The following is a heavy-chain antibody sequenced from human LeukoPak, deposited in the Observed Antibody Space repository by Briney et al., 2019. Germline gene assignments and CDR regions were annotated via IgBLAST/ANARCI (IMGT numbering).Heavy chain of an antibody. CDR2: IDPNSGGT. CDR3: ARGEDIVVVVAATIDY. CDR1: GYTFTGYY. D-gene: IGHD2-15*01. J-gene: IGHJ4*02. V-gene: IGHV1-2*02. Sequence: GASVKVSCKASGYTFTGYYMHWVRQAPGQGLEWMGWIDPNSGGTNYAQKFQGRVTMTRDTSISTAYMVLNRLRSDDTAVYYCARGEDIVVVVAATIDYWGQGTLVTVSS.